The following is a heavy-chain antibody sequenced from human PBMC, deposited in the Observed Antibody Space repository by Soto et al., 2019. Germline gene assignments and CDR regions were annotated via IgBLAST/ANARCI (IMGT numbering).Heavy chain of an antibody. CDR1: GFTFSSYS. CDR3: ARRSSGWYFDY. D-gene: IGHD6-19*01. Sequence: GGSLRLSCAASGFTFSSYSMIWVRQAPGKGLEWVSYIISSSSTIYYADSVKGRFTISRDNAKNSLYLQMNSLRAEDTAVYYCARRSSGWYFDYWVQGTLVTVSS. J-gene: IGHJ4*02. V-gene: IGHV3-48*01. CDR2: IISSSSTI.